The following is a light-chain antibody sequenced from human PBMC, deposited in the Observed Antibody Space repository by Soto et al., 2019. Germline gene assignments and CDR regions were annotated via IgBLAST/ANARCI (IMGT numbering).Light chain of an antibody. J-gene: IGLJ2*01. V-gene: IGLV2-14*01. Sequence: QSVLTQPASVSGSPGQSITISCTGTSSDIGDYDYVSWYQHLPGKAPKLLIFDVTHRPSGVSDRFSGSKSGNTASLTISGVRPEDEADYYCCSYTDIALDVVFGEGTQLTVL. CDR3: CSYTDIALDVV. CDR2: DVT. CDR1: SSDIGDYDY.